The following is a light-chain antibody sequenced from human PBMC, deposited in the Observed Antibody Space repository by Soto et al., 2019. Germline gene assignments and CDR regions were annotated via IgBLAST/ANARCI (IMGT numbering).Light chain of an antibody. J-gene: IGLJ1*01. Sequence: QSVLSHPASVSWSPGHSVTISCTGPRSDIGDSNFISWYQHSPGKAPRLLIYQVNNRPSGVSGRFSGSKAGNTASLTISGLLDDDEADYFCASFRSGNILVFGSGTKVTAL. CDR3: ASFRSGNILV. CDR2: QVN. V-gene: IGLV2-14*01. CDR1: RSDIGDSNF.